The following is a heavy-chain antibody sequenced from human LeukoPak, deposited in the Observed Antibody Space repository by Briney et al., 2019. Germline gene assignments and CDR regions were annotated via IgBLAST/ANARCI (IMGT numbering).Heavy chain of an antibody. CDR3: VSLLDDY. V-gene: IGHV3-64D*09. CDR1: GFTFSSCS. Sequence: GGSLRLSCSASGFTFSSCSMHWVRQAPGKGLDYVSGISSNGGSTDYADSMKGRFTISRDNSKNTLYLQISSLRVEDTAVYYCVSLLDDYWGQGTLVTVSS. J-gene: IGHJ4*02. CDR2: ISSNGGST.